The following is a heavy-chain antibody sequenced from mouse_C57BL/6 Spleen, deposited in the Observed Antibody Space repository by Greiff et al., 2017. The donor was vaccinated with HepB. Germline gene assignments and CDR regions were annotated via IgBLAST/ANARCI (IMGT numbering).Heavy chain of an antibody. CDR2: IWRGGST. CDR3: AKGGGSPPFDY. CDR1: GFSLTSYG. V-gene: IGHV2-5*01. J-gene: IGHJ2*01. D-gene: IGHD1-1*01. Sequence: QVQLQQSGPGLVQPSQSLSITCTVSGFSLTSYGVHWVRQSPGKGLEWLGVIWRGGSTDYNAAFMSRLSIIKDNSKGQVFFKMNRLQADDTAIYYWAKGGGSPPFDYWGQGTTLTVSS.